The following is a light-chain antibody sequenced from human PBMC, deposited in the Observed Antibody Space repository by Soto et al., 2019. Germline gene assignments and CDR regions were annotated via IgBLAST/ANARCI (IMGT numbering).Light chain of an antibody. Sequence: QAVVTQPASVSGSPGQSITISCTGTSSDVGNYNLVSWYQQHPGKAPKLMIYEGTKRPSGVSNRFSGSKSGNTASLTISGVQAEDEADYFCCSYAGSSTWVFGGGTKLTVL. CDR2: EGT. CDR1: SSDVGNYNL. CDR3: CSYAGSSTWV. J-gene: IGLJ3*02. V-gene: IGLV2-23*01.